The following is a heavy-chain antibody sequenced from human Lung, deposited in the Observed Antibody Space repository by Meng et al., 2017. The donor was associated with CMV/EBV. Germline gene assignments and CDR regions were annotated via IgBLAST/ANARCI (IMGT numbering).Heavy chain of an antibody. D-gene: IGHD3-16*02. CDR3: ARGPSITVGGVIIWPLED. CDR1: GGTFRSTS. Sequence: SVXXSCQASGGTFRSTSLMWVRQAPGQGLEWMGGITPAIETADYAQKCRDRVTITTDDSATTAYMEMNSLRSEDTAVYFCARGPSITVGGVIIWPLEDWGQGXLVTVSS. V-gene: IGHV1-69*05. CDR2: ITPAIETA. J-gene: IGHJ4*02.